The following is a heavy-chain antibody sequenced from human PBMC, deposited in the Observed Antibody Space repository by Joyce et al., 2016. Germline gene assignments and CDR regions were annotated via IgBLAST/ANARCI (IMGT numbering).Heavy chain of an antibody. V-gene: IGHV3-53*01. D-gene: IGHD4-17*01. J-gene: IGHJ3*02. CDR1: GFSVSSKY. CDR3: VRDLLDYVDYWGAFDI. CDR2: IYSVRST. Sequence: EVQLVESGGGLMQPGGSLRLSCAASGFSVSSKYMSWVRQAPGKGMAWVSVIYSVRSTYYLDSVKGRFIISRDNSKNTLYLQMNSLRAEDTAVYYCVRDLLDYVDYWGAFDIWGQGTTVTVSS.